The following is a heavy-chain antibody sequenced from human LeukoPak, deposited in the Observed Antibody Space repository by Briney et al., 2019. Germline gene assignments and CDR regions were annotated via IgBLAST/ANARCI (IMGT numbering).Heavy chain of an antibody. Sequence: SETLSLTCTVSGGSISNNDYFWGWIRQPPGKGLEWIGSMNYGGSTHDNPSLKSRVTISVDTSKNQVSLKLSSVTAADTAVYYCARRVPGRSGNWFDPWGQGTLVSVSS. V-gene: IGHV4-39*01. CDR2: MNYGGST. D-gene: IGHD2-2*01. CDR1: GGSISNNDYF. CDR3: ARRVPGRSGNWFDP. J-gene: IGHJ5*02.